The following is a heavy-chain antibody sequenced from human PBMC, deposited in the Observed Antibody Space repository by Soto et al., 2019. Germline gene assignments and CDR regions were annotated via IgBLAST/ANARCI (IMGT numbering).Heavy chain of an antibody. V-gene: IGHV4-59*01. J-gene: IGHJ4*02. Sequence: SETLSLTCTVSGGSISSYYWSWVRQPPGRGLEWIGYIYFRGTTNYNPSLKSRVTMSADTSKNQFSLKLNSVTAADTAVYYCARMNYYDTSGYPFDYWGQGTLVTVS. CDR1: GGSISSYY. CDR2: IYFRGTT. D-gene: IGHD3-22*01. CDR3: ARMNYYDTSGYPFDY.